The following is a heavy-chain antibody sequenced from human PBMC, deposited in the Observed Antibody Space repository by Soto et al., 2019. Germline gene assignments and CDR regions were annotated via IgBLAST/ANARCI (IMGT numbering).Heavy chain of an antibody. CDR2: IYTSGNT. Sequence: SETLSLTCTVSGGSISNYYWSWIRQPAGKGLEWIGRIYTSGNTNYNPSLKGRVTMSVDMSKNQFSLKLSSVAAADTAAYYCARSIHGGNGNGFDPWGQGTLVPVSS. D-gene: IGHD1-1*01. J-gene: IGHJ5*02. V-gene: IGHV4-4*07. CDR1: GGSISNYY. CDR3: ARSIHGGNGNGFDP.